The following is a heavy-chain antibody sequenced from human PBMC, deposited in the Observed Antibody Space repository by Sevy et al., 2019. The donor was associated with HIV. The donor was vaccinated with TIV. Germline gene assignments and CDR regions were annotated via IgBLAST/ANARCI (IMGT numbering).Heavy chain of an antibody. Sequence: ASVKVSCKVSGYTLTGLSMHWVRQAPGKGLEWMGSFDPEEGETIYAQRLQGRLTMTEDTSADTAYMELNGLRSDDTAIYYYATTKDYYESSGCPLDFWGQGTLVTVSS. J-gene: IGHJ4*02. CDR3: ATTKDYYESSGCPLDF. CDR1: GYTLTGLS. CDR2: FDPEEGET. V-gene: IGHV1-24*01. D-gene: IGHD3-22*01.